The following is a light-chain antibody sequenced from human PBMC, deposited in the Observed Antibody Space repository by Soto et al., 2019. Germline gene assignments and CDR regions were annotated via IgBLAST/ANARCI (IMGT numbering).Light chain of an antibody. Sequence: QSALTQPPSASGSPGQSVTISCTGTTSDIGAYNYVSWYQQRPGKAPKLIIYEVTRRPSGVPDRIFGSKSYTTASLTVSGLQAEDEADYFCTSSTSDSLYVFGTGTKLTVL. CDR3: TSSTSDSLYV. J-gene: IGLJ1*01. V-gene: IGLV2-8*01. CDR2: EVT. CDR1: TSDIGAYNY.